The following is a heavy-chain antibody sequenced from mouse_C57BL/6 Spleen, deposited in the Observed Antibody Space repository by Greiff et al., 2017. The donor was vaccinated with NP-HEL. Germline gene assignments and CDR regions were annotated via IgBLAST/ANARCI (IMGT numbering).Heavy chain of an antibody. CDR3: TKGGLLDYYAMGD. V-gene: IGHV1-31*01. D-gene: IGHD3-3*01. Sequence: VQLQQSGPELVKPGASVKISCKASGYSFTGYYMHWVKQSHGNILDWIGYIYPYNGVSSYNQKFKGKATLTVDKSSSTAYMELRSLTSEDSAVYNCTKGGLLDYYAMGDWGQGTSVTASS. CDR2: IYPYNGVS. J-gene: IGHJ4*01. CDR1: GYSFTGYY.